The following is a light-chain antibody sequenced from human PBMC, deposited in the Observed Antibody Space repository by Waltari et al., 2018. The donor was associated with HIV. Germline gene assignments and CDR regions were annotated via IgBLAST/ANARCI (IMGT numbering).Light chain of an antibody. CDR3: QSADSTGTYWV. Sequence: SYELTQPPSASVSPGQTARISCPGDALPTQYDFWYQQRPGQAPVMVIYRDKERPSGIPDRFSGSSAGTTVTLTISGVQAEDEADYYCQSADSTGTYWVFGGGTKLTVL. V-gene: IGLV3-25*03. J-gene: IGLJ3*02. CDR1: ALPTQY. CDR2: RDK.